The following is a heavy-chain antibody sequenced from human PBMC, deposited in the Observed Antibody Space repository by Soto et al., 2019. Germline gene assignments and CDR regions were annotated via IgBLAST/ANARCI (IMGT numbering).Heavy chain of an antibody. CDR1: GGSINSYY. D-gene: IGHD2-2*01. V-gene: IGHV4-59*01. CDR3: AGDLCTSATCYPPNYYYNGMDV. CDR2: IFYSENT. J-gene: IGHJ6*02. Sequence: PSETLSLTCTVSGGSINSYYWSWIRQPPGKGLEWIGYIFYSENTNYNPLLKSRVTMSIDTSKNQFFLNLNSVTAADTGVYYCAGDLCTSATCYPPNYYYNGMDVWAKGPRSPSP.